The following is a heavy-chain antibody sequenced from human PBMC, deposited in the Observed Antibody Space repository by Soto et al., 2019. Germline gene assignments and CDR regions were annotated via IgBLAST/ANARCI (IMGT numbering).Heavy chain of an antibody. CDR3: ARLDIVVAATRDDDAFDI. V-gene: IGHV1-2*02. CDR1: GYTFTGYY. J-gene: IGHJ3*02. Sequence: ASVKVSCEASGYTFTGYYMHWVRQAPGQGREWMGWINPNSGGTNYAQKVQFMVTMTRDTPISTAYMELSRLRSDDTAVYYCARLDIVVAATRDDDAFDIWGQGTMVTVSS. D-gene: IGHD2-15*01. CDR2: INPNSGGT.